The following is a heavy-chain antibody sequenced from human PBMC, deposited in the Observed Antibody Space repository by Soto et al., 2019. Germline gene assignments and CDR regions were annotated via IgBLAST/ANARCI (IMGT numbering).Heavy chain of an antibody. CDR3: AHRPIVGAAI. D-gene: IGHD1-26*01. CDR1: GGSISNSNC. CDR2: IFHSGST. J-gene: IGHJ4*02. V-gene: IGHV4-4*02. Sequence: QVQLQESGPGLVKPSGTLSLTCAVFGGSISNSNCWTWVRQPPGKGLDWIGEIFHSGSTNYNPSLMGRVTISVDKANNQFSLKLSSVTATDTAVYYCAHRPIVGAAIWGQGTLVTVSS.